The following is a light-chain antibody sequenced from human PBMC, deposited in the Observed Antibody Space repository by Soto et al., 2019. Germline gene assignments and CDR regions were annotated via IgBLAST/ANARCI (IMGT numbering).Light chain of an antibody. V-gene: IGKV1-39*01. J-gene: IGKJ1*01. Sequence: DIQMTQSPSSLSASVGDRVTITCRASQSISSYLNWYQQKPGKAPKLLIYAASSLQSGVPSRFSGSGSGTDFSLTISSLQPDDFATYYCLQDYSYPLTFGQGTKVDIK. CDR3: LQDYSYPLT. CDR2: AAS. CDR1: QSISSY.